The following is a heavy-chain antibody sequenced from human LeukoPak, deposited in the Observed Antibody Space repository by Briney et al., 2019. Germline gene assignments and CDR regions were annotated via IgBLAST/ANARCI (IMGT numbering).Heavy chain of an antibody. D-gene: IGHD6-19*01. V-gene: IGHV4-4*02. CDR3: ARYDAGWYYFDY. Sequence: SGTLSLTCVVSGGSISSSNWWSWVRQPPEKGLEWIGEIYHSGSTNYNPSLKSRVTISVDKSKNQFSLKLSSVTAADTAVYYCARYDAGWYYFDYWGQGTLVTVSS. J-gene: IGHJ4*02. CDR2: IYHSGST. CDR1: GGSISSSNW.